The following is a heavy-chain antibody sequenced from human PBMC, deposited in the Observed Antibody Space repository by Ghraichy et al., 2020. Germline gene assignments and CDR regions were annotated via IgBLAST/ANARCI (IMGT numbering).Heavy chain of an antibody. D-gene: IGHD3-10*01. CDR3: TRGVRGVVGGVDF. Sequence: GALRLSCEGSGFSFGDYAMTWFRQAPGKGLKLVGFIRSKIYGGTTEYAESVKGRFTISRDDSISVAYLQLNSLKTEDAGVYYCTRGVRGVVGGVDFWGQGTTVTVS. J-gene: IGHJ6*02. CDR1: GFSFGDYA. V-gene: IGHV3-49*03. CDR2: IRSKIYGGTT.